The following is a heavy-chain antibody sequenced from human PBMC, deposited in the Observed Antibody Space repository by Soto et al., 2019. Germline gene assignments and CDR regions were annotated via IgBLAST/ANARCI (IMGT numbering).Heavy chain of an antibody. CDR1: GFTFSSYG. CDR3: ARDRITMVRGVGGMYV. CDR2: IWYDGSNK. J-gene: IGHJ6*02. Sequence: QVQLVESGGGVVQPGRSLRLSCAASGFTFSSYGMHWVRQAPGKGLEWVAVIWYDGSNKYYADSVKGRFTISRDNSKNTLYLQMNSLRAEDTAVYYCARDRITMVRGVGGMYVWGQGTTVTVSS. D-gene: IGHD3-10*01. V-gene: IGHV3-33*01.